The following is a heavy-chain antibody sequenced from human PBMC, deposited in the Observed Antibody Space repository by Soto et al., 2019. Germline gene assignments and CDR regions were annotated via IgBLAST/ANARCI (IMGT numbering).Heavy chain of an antibody. V-gene: IGHV3-43D*03. Sequence: GGSLRLSCAASGFTFDDYAMHWVRQAPGKGLEWVSLISWDGGSTYYADSVKGRFTISRDNSKNSLYLQMNSLRAEDTALYYCAKNLRAAAPKGASYYGMDVWGQGTTVTVSS. CDR3: AKNLRAAAPKGASYYGMDV. D-gene: IGHD6-13*01. J-gene: IGHJ6*02. CDR2: ISWDGGST. CDR1: GFTFDDYA.